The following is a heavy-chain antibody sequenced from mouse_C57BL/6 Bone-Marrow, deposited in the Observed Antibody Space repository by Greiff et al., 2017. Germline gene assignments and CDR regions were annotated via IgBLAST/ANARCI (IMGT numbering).Heavy chain of an antibody. Sequence: VQLQESGAELVRPGASVTLSCKASGYTFTDYEMHWVKQTPVHGLEWIGALDPETGGTAYNQKFKGKAILTADKSSSTAYMELRSLTSEDSAVYYCTRWIYYDYDSYFDYWGQGTTLTVSS. CDR3: TRWIYYDYDSYFDY. CDR2: LDPETGGT. CDR1: GYTFTDYE. V-gene: IGHV1-15*01. J-gene: IGHJ2*01. D-gene: IGHD2-4*01.